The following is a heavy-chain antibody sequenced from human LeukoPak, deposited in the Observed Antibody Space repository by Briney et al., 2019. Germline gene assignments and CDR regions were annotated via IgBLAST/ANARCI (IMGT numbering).Heavy chain of an antibody. V-gene: IGHV4-34*01. CDR1: GGSFSGYY. CDR3: ASYDSSGYSHFDY. Sequence: SETLSLTCAVYGGSFSGYYWSWIRQPPGKGLEWIGEINHSGSTNYNPSLKSRVTISVDTSKNQFSLKLSSVTAADTAVYYCASYDSSGYSHFDYWGQGTLVTVSS. CDR2: INHSGST. J-gene: IGHJ4*02. D-gene: IGHD3-22*01.